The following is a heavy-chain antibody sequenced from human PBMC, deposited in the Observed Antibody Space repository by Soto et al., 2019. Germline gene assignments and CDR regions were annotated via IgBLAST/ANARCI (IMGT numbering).Heavy chain of an antibody. Sequence: QVQLQESGPGLVKPSETLSLTCTVSGCSISSYYWSWIRQPPGKGLEWIGYIYYSGSTNYNPSLKSRLTISVDTSKNQFSLKRSSVTAADTAVYYCARDKEMATITGWFDPWGQGTLVTVSS. CDR2: IYYSGST. D-gene: IGHD5-12*01. CDR1: GCSISSYY. CDR3: ARDKEMATITGWFDP. V-gene: IGHV4-59*01. J-gene: IGHJ5*02.